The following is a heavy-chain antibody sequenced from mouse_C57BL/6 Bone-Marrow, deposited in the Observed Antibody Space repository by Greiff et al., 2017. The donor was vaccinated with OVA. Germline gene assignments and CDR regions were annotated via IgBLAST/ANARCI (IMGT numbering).Heavy chain of an antibody. CDR3: AKGREYDRYYEAMDY. D-gene: IGHD2-3*01. J-gene: IGHJ4*01. CDR1: GYAFSSYW. Sequence: VQLQQSGAELVKPGASVKISCKASGYAFSSYWMNWVKQRPGKGLEWIGQIYPGDGDTNYNGKFKGKATLTADKSSSTAYMQLSSLTSEDSAVSFCAKGREYDRYYEAMDYWGQGTSVTVSS. V-gene: IGHV1-80*01. CDR2: IYPGDGDT.